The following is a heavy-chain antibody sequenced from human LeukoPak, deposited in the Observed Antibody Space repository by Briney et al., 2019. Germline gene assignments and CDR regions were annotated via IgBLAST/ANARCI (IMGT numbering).Heavy chain of an antibody. J-gene: IGHJ4*02. V-gene: IGHV1-2*02. CDR1: GYRFISNY. Sequence: ASVKVSCKASGYRFISNYIQWVRQPPGLGPEWMGWMHPGNGNTRYAEKFQGRVTMTRDTSINTAYMDLSSLRSDDTAVYYCAREGSYCVGGECYSFDFWGQGTPVTVSS. CDR2: MHPGNGNT. D-gene: IGHD2-8*02. CDR3: AREGSYCVGGECYSFDF.